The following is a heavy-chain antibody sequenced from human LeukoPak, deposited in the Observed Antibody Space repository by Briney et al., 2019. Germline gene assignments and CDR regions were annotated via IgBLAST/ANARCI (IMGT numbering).Heavy chain of an antibody. CDR2: ISSSSSYI. J-gene: IGHJ3*02. V-gene: IGHV3-21*01. Sequence: KPGGSLRLSCEASGFTFSSYAMSWVRQAPGKGLEWVSSISSSSSYIYYADSVKGRFTISRDNAKNSLYLQMNSLRAEDTAVYYCARGMIGLLDAFDIWGQGTMVTVSS. D-gene: IGHD3-22*01. CDR3: ARGMIGLLDAFDI. CDR1: GFTFSSYA.